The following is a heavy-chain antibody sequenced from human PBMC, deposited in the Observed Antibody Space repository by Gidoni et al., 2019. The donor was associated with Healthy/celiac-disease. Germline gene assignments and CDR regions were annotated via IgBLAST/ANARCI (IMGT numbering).Heavy chain of an antibody. V-gene: IGHV3-21*01. CDR1: GFTFSSYS. J-gene: IGHJ3*02. CDR3: ARDKPLCSGGSCDAFDI. CDR2: ISSSSSYI. D-gene: IGHD2-15*01. Sequence: EVQLVESGGGLVKPGGSLRLSCAASGFTFSSYSMNWVRQAPGKGLGWVSSISSSSSYIYYADSVKGRFTISRDNAKNSLYLQMNSLRAEDTAVYYCARDKPLCSGGSCDAFDIWGQGTMVTVSS.